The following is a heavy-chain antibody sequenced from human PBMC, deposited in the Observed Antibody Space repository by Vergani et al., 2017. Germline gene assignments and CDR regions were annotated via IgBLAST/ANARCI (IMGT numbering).Heavy chain of an antibody. CDR1: GGTFSSYA. Sequence: QVQLVQSGAEVKKPGSSVKVSCKASGGTFSSYAISWVRQAPGQGLEWMGGVIPIFGTANYAQKFQGRVTITADESTSTAYMELSSLRSGDTAVYYCARDLDYYGAGSYYRNWFDPWGQGTLVTVSS. CDR3: ARDLDYYGAGSYYRNWFDP. D-gene: IGHD3-10*01. V-gene: IGHV1-69*01. J-gene: IGHJ5*02. CDR2: VIPIFGTA.